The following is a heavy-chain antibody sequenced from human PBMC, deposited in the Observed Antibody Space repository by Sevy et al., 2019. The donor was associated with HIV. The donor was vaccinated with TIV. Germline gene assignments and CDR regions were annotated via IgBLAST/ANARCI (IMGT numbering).Heavy chain of an antibody. V-gene: IGHV1-18*01. J-gene: IGHJ1*01. CDR3: ATDRGYGSGGSCYIQQ. CDR2: INTNNGNA. CDR1: GYTFTSNG. D-gene: IGHD2-15*01. Sequence: PSVKVSCRASGYTFTSNGIAWVRQAPGQGLEWMGWINTNNGNAKYAQKHQGRVTMTTDTSTSIGYMELRSLRSDDTAMYYCATDRGYGSGGSCYIQQWGQGTLVTVSS.